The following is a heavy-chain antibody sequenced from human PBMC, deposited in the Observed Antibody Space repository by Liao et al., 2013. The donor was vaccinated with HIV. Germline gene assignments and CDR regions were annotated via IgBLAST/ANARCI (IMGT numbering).Heavy chain of an antibody. CDR3: ARDRGSYDFWSGPTSLNWFDP. D-gene: IGHD3-3*01. J-gene: IGHJ5*02. CDR1: GGSFSGYY. V-gene: IGHV4-34*01. Sequence: QVQLQQWGAGLLKPSETLSLTCAVYGGSFSGYYWSWIRQPPGKGLEWIGDINHSGSTNYNPSLKSRVTISVDTSKNQFSLKLSSVTAADTAVYYCARDRGSYDFWSGPTSLNWFDPWGQGTLVTVSS. CDR2: INHSGST.